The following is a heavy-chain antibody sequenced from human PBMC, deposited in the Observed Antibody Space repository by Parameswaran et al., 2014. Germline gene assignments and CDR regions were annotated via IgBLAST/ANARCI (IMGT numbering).Heavy chain of an antibody. CDR3: ASHLSSWTGAEYFQH. D-gene: IGHD6-13*01. J-gene: IGHJ1*01. V-gene: IGHV1-2*02. CDR2: INPNSGGT. Sequence: WVRQAPGQGLEWMGWINPNSGGTNYAQKFQGRVTMTRDTSISTAYMELRRLRSDDTAVYYCASHLSSWTGAEYFQHWGQGTLVTVSS.